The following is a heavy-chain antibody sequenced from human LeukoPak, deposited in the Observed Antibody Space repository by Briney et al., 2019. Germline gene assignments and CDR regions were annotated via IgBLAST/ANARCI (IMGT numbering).Heavy chain of an antibody. CDR1: GGSISSYY. D-gene: IGHD3-10*01. CDR2: IYYSGST. V-gene: IGHV4-59*08. Sequence: ASETLSLTCTVPGGSISSYYWSWIRQPPGKGLEWIGYIYYSGSTDYNPSLKSRVTISVDTSKNQFSLKLSSVTAADTAVYYCARRKFGEYPFDYWGQGTLVTVSS. CDR3: ARRKFGEYPFDY. J-gene: IGHJ4*02.